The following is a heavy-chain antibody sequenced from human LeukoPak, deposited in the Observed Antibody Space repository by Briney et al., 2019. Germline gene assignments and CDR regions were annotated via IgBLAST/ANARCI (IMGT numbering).Heavy chain of an antibody. D-gene: IGHD3-22*01. V-gene: IGHV3-23*01. J-gene: IGHJ4*02. CDR3: ARDYYDSSGYYQVSY. Sequence: GGSLRLSCAASGFTFSDYAMTWVRQAPGKGLESVSIISSGGAGTYYADSLKGRFTISRDNSKNTLYLQMNSLRAEDTAVYYCARDYYDSSGYYQVSYWGQGTLVTVSS. CDR1: GFTFSDYA. CDR2: ISSGGAGT.